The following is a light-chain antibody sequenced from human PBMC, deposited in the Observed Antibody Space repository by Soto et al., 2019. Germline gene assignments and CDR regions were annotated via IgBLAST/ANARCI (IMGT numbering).Light chain of an antibody. J-gene: IGKJ2*01. V-gene: IGKV3-11*01. Sequence: EIVLTQSPATLSLSPGERATPSCRASQGVGSYLAWYQQKCGQAPRLLIYDASKRATGIPARFSGSGSGTDFTLTISSLEPEDFAVYYCQQRSKWPYTFGQGMKLEIK. CDR2: DAS. CDR1: QGVGSY. CDR3: QQRSKWPYT.